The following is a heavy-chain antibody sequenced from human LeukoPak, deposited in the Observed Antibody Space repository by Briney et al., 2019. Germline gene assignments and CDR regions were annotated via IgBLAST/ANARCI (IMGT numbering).Heavy chain of an antibody. J-gene: IGHJ4*02. CDR2: ISAYNGNT. CDR1: GYTFTSYG. CDR3: ARDCSGGSCYPDF. Sequence: ASVKVSCKASGYTFTSYGISWVRQAPGQGLEWMGWISAYNGNTNYAQNLQGRVTMTTDTSTSTAYMEVRSLRTDDTAVYYCARDCSGGSCYPDFWGRGTLVTVSS. D-gene: IGHD2-15*01. V-gene: IGHV1-18*01.